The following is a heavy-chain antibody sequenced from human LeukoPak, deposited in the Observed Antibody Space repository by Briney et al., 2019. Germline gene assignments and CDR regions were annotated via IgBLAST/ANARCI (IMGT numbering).Heavy chain of an antibody. Sequence: SETLYLTCTVSGGSISSSSYYWGWIRQPPGKGLEWIGSIYYSGSTYYNPSLKSRVTISVDTSKNQFSLKLSSVTAADTAVYFCARHLALGYCSSTSCYTVDWGQGTLVTVSS. V-gene: IGHV4-39*01. D-gene: IGHD2-2*01. CDR3: ARHLALGYCSSTSCYTVD. CDR1: GGSISSSSYY. J-gene: IGHJ4*02. CDR2: IYYSGST.